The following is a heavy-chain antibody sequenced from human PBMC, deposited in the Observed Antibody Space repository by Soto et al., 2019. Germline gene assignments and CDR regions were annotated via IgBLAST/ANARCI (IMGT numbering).Heavy chain of an antibody. D-gene: IGHD4-17*01. CDR3: AQCPGPYGDYGAFDY. J-gene: IGHJ4*02. CDR1: GFTFSSYA. V-gene: IGHV3-23*01. Sequence: EVQLLESGGGLLQPGGSLRLSCAASGFTFSSYAMSWVRQAPGKGLEWASAISGSGGSTYYADSVKGRFTISRDNSKNTVYLQLDSLRAEDTAVYYCAQCPGPYGDYGAFDYWGQGTLVTVSS. CDR2: ISGSGGST.